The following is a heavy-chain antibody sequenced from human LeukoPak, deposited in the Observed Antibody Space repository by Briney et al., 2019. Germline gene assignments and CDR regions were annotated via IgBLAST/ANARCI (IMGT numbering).Heavy chain of an antibody. J-gene: IGHJ6*04. CDR3: AELGITMVGGV. V-gene: IGHV3-48*04. Sequence: GGSLRLSCAASGYTFSSYGMHWVRQAPGKGLEWVSYISSSGSTIYYADSVKGRFTISRDNAKNSLYLQMNSLRAEDTAVYYCAELGITMVGGVWGKGTTVTISS. D-gene: IGHD3-10*02. CDR2: ISSSGSTI. CDR1: GYTFSSYG.